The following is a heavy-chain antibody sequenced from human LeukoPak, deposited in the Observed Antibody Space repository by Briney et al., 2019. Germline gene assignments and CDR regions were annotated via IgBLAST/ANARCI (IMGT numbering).Heavy chain of an antibody. Sequence: SETLSLTCAVYGGSFSGYYWSWIRQPPGKGLEWIGEINHSGSTNYNPSLKSRVTISVDTSKNQFSLKLSSETAADTAVYYCARDLYSSGWGYFDYWGQGTLVTVSS. D-gene: IGHD6-19*01. V-gene: IGHV4-34*01. CDR2: INHSGST. CDR1: GGSFSGYY. CDR3: ARDLYSSGWGYFDY. J-gene: IGHJ4*02.